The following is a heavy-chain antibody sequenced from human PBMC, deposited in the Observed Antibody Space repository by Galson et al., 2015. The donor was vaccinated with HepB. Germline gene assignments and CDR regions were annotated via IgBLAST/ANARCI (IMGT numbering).Heavy chain of an antibody. V-gene: IGHV4-59*01. J-gene: IGHJ5*02. CDR1: GGSISSYY. CDR2: IYYSGST. D-gene: IGHD2-8*01. Sequence: LSLTCTVSGGSISSYYWSWIRQPPGKGLEWIGYIYYSGSTNYNPSLKSRVTISVDSSKNQFSLKLSSVTAADTAVYYCARAYCTNGVCPDPFDPWGQGTLVTVSS. CDR3: ARAYCTNGVCPDPFDP.